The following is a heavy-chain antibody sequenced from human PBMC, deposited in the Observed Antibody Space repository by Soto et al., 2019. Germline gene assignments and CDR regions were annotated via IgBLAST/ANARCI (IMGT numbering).Heavy chain of an antibody. CDR3: AREWGYCSGGSCYSFGY. Sequence: GGSLRLSCAASGFTFSSYGMHWVRQAPGKGLEWVAVIWYDGSNKYYSDSVKGRFTISRDNSKNTLYLQMNSLRAEDTAVYYCAREWGYCSGGSCYSFGYWGQGTLVTVSS. CDR1: GFTFSSYG. V-gene: IGHV3-33*01. D-gene: IGHD2-15*01. CDR2: IWYDGSNK. J-gene: IGHJ4*02.